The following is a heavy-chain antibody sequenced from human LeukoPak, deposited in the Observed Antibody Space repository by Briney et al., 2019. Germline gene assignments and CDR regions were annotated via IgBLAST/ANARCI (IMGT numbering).Heavy chain of an antibody. Sequence: KSGGSLRLSCAASGFTFSNYSMNWVRQAPGKGLEWVSFISTSTTFTYYTDSVKGRFTISRDNVKNSLYLQMNSLRAEDTAVYYCARDSPGTRLRINWFDPWGQGTLVTVSS. D-gene: IGHD5-12*01. J-gene: IGHJ5*02. CDR2: ISTSTTFT. V-gene: IGHV3-21*01. CDR1: GFTFSNYS. CDR3: ARDSPGTRLRINWFDP.